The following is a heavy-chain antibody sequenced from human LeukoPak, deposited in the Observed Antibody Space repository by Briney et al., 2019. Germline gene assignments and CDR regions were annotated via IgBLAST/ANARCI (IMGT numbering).Heavy chain of an antibody. CDR3: APRHCIRNICYLGFDT. J-gene: IGHJ5*02. CDR1: GYTFSSHD. CDR2: MNPNSGNT. D-gene: IGHD2-2*01. Sequence: ASVKVSCKASGYTFSSHDINWVRQATGQGLEWMGWMNPNSGNTGYAQKFQGRVIMTRDTSINTAYLEFYSLRSEDTAVYYCAPRHCIRNICYLGFDTWGQGVLVTVSS. V-gene: IGHV1-8*01.